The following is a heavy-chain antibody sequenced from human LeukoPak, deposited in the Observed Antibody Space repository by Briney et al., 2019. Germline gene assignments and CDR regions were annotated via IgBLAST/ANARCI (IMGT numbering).Heavy chain of an antibody. J-gene: IGHJ6*02. CDR3: ARAAFGTSNFYYYYGMDV. V-gene: IGHV3-30*04. CDR2: MSYDGSNK. CDR1: GFTFSIHT. D-gene: IGHD2-2*01. Sequence: GRSLRLSCAASGFTFSIHTMHWVRQAPGRGLEWVAVMSYDGSNKYYADSVKGRFTISRDNPKNTLYLQMKSLRAEDTAVYYCARAAFGTSNFYYYYGMDVWGQGTTVTVSS.